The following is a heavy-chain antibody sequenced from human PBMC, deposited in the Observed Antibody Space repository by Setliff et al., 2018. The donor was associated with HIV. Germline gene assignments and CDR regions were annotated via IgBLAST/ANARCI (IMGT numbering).Heavy chain of an antibody. CDR2: IIPIFGTT. D-gene: IGHD2-15*01. CDR3: ARVGSYWTQFDY. CDR1: GGRFSNYG. V-gene: IGHV1-69*13. Sequence: SVKVSCKASGGRFSNYGISWVRQAPGQGLEWMGGIIPIFGTTNYAQMFQGRVTMTADESTSTAYMELSSLRFEDTAVYYCARVGSYWTQFDYWGQGTLVTVSS. J-gene: IGHJ4*01.